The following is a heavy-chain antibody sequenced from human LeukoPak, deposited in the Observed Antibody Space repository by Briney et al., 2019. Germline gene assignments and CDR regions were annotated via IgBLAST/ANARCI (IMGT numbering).Heavy chain of an antibody. V-gene: IGHV3-23*01. J-gene: IGHJ4*02. CDR2: ISGSGGST. D-gene: IGHD3-9*01. CDR1: GFTFGAYA. CDR3: AKSLLRYFDWQEAGDY. Sequence: PGGSLRLSCTTSGFTFGAYAMSWVRQAPGKGLEWVSAISGSGGSTYYADSVKGRFTISRDNSKNTLYLQMNSLRAEDTAVYYCAKSLLRYFDWQEAGDYWGQGTLVTVSS.